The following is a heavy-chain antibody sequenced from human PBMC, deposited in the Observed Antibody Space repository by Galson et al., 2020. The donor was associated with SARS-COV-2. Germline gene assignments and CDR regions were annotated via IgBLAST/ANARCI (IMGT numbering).Heavy chain of an antibody. Sequence: ASVKVSCKVSGYTLTELSMHWVRQAPGKGLEWMGGFDPEDGETIYAQKFQGRVTMTEDTSTDTAYMELSSLRSEDTAVYYCATALAIVLVPAAIQPSPNYYYGMDVWGQGTTVTVSS. CDR2: FDPEDGET. D-gene: IGHD2-2*01. CDR3: ATALAIVLVPAAIQPSPNYYYGMDV. J-gene: IGHJ6*02. CDR1: GYTLTELS. V-gene: IGHV1-24*01.